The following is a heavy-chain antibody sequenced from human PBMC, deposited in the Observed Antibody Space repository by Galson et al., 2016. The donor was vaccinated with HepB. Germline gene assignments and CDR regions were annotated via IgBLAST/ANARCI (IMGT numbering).Heavy chain of an antibody. V-gene: IGHV1-46*01. CDR1: GYTFTTYN. CDR3: AREAFHFYVSGPNNWFDP. CDR2: IDPSGGST. D-gene: IGHD3-10*01. Sequence: SVKVSCKASGYTFTTYNIHWVRQAPGQGLEWVAIIDPSGGSTSYSQTFQGRVTVTRDTSSSTVHMELSSLRSEDTAVYYCAREAFHFYVSGPNNWFDPWGQGTLVTVSS. J-gene: IGHJ5*02.